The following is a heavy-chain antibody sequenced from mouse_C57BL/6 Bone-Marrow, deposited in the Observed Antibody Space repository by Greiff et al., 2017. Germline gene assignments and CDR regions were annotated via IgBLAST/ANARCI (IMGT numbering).Heavy chain of an antibody. D-gene: IGHD2-4*01. V-gene: IGHV5-15*01. Sequence: EVQLVESGGGLVQPGGSLTLSCAASGFTFSDYGMAWVRQAPRTGPEWVAFISNLAYSIYYADTVTGRFTISRENAKNTLYLEMSSLRSEDTAMYYCARYDYDGDAMDYWGQGTSVTVSS. CDR2: ISNLAYSI. CDR3: ARYDYDGDAMDY. CDR1: GFTFSDYG. J-gene: IGHJ4*01.